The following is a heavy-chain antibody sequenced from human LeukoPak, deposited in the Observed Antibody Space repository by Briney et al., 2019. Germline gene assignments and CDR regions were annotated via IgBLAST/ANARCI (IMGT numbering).Heavy chain of an antibody. CDR1: GLTFSSYG. CDR3: AKSLVDTAMATDS. CDR2: IRYDGSTK. Sequence: GGSLRLSCAASGLTFSSYGMHWVRQAPGKGLEWVAFIRYDGSTKYYADSVKGRFTISRDNSENTLYLQMNSLRAEDTAVYYCAKSLVDTAMATDSWGQGTLVTVSS. J-gene: IGHJ4*02. V-gene: IGHV3-30*02. D-gene: IGHD5-18*01.